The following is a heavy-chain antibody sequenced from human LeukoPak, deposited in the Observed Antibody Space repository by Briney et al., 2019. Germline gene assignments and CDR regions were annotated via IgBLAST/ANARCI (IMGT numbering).Heavy chain of an antibody. CDR1: GFTVSAYA. J-gene: IGHJ4*02. CDR2: IYDDNT. Sequence: GSLRLSCAASGFTVSAYAMAWVRQAPGKGLEWVSTIYDDNTYYADSVKGRFAISTDNSKNTLYLQMNSLRVEDTAVYFCAARKVRGVWFYLDYWGQGTLVTVSS. V-gene: IGHV3-23*01. CDR3: AARKVRGVWFYLDY. D-gene: IGHD3-10*01.